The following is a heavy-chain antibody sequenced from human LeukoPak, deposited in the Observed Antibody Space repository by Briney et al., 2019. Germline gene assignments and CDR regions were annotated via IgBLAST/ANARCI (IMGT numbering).Heavy chain of an antibody. V-gene: IGHV3-30*04. Sequence: GGSLGLSCAASGFTFSSYAMHWVRQAPGKGLEWVAVISYDGSNKYYADSVKGRFTISRDNSKNTLYLQMNSLRPEDTAVYYCARDLTSIVGFPSWGQGTLVTVSS. J-gene: IGHJ5*02. CDR3: ARDLTSIVGFPS. D-gene: IGHD3-22*01. CDR2: ISYDGSNK. CDR1: GFTFSSYA.